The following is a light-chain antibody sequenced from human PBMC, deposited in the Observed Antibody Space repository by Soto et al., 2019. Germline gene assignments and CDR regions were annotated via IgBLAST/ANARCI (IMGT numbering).Light chain of an antibody. J-gene: IGKJ2*01. V-gene: IGKV3-15*01. Sequence: EMVMTQSPATLSVSPGERATLSCRASQSISSYLAWYQQKPGQGPRLLIYGASTRATGIPARFSGSGSGTEFTLTISSLQSEDFAVYDCQQYNKWPLTFGQGTKLEIK. CDR1: QSISSY. CDR3: QQYNKWPLT. CDR2: GAS.